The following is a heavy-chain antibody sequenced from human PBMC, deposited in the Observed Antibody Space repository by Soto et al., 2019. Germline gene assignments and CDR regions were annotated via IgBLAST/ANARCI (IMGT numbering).Heavy chain of an antibody. CDR1: GFTFTDYW. Sequence: ASVKVSCKASGFTFTDYWMHWVRQAPGQGLEWMGVIDPSGHTTIYAQTLQGRLIMTMETSTSTVYMDLSSLRSEDAAVYYCVRDNSMTVAGQMNWYFDPWGRGTLVTVSS. D-gene: IGHD6-19*01. CDR2: IDPSGHTT. V-gene: IGHV1-46*01. CDR3: VRDNSMTVAGQMNWYFDP. J-gene: IGHJ2*01.